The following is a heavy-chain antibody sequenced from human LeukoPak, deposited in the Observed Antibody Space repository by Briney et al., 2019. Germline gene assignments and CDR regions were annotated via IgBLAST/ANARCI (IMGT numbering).Heavy chain of an antibody. J-gene: IGHJ3*02. Sequence: PSQTLSLTCTVSGGSISSGDYYWSWIRQPPGKGLEWIGYIYYSGSTNYNPSLKSRVTISVDTSKNQFSLKLSSVTAADTAVYYCARDSGSYRGDAFDIWGQGTMVTVSS. CDR1: GGSISSGDYY. CDR3: ARDSGSYRGDAFDI. D-gene: IGHD1-26*01. CDR2: IYYSGST. V-gene: IGHV4-61*08.